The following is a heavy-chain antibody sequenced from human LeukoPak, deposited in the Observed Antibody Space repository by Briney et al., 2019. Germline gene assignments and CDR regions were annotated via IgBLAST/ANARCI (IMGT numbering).Heavy chain of an antibody. J-gene: IGHJ5*02. CDR1: GGSISSSSYY. Sequence: SETLSLTCTVSGGSISSSSYYWGWIRQPPGKGLEWIGSIYYSGSTYYNPSLKSRVTISVDTSKNQFSLKLSSVTAADTAVYYCARHSVGWPLYNWFDPWGQGTLVTVSS. V-gene: IGHV4-39*01. CDR3: ARHSVGWPLYNWFDP. CDR2: IYYSGST. D-gene: IGHD2-15*01.